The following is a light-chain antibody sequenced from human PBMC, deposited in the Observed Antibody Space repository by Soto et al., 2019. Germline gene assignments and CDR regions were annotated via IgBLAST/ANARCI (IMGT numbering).Light chain of an antibody. CDR2: GAS. CDR3: QQYNNWPPIT. CDR1: QSVSSN. J-gene: IGKJ5*01. V-gene: IGKV3-15*01. Sequence: EIVMTQSRATLSVSQCEIATLSFRASQSVSSNLAWYQQKPGQAPRLLIYGASTRATGIPARFSGSGSGTEFTLTISSLQSEDFAVYYCQQYNNWPPITFGQGTRLEI.